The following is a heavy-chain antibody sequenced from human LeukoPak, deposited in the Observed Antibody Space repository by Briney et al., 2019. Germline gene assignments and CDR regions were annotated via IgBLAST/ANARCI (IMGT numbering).Heavy chain of an antibody. Sequence: GGSLRLPCAVSGFTFSSYAMHWVRQAPGKGLEWVAVISYDGSNKYYADSVKGRFTISRDNSKNTLYLQMNSLRAEDTAVYYCARPSIDDYWGQGTLVTVSS. CDR1: GFTFSSYA. J-gene: IGHJ4*02. V-gene: IGHV3-30-3*01. CDR2: ISYDGSNK. CDR3: ARPSIDDY.